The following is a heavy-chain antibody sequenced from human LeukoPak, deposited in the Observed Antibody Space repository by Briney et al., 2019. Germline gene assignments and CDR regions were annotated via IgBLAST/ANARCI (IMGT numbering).Heavy chain of an antibody. CDR3: ARGQYYYGSGSYYLDY. Sequence: SETLSLTCTVSGGSISNYYWSWIRQPAGKGLEWIGRIYSSGNTNYNPSLQSRVTLSVDTSKNQFSLRLSSVTAADTAIYYCARGQYYYGSGSYYLDYWGQGTLVTVSS. D-gene: IGHD3-10*01. CDR2: IYSSGNT. J-gene: IGHJ4*02. V-gene: IGHV4-4*07. CDR1: GGSISNYY.